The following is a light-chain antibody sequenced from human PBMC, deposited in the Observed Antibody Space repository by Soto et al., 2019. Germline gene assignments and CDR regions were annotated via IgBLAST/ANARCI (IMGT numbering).Light chain of an antibody. CDR3: QQYETYSGT. CDR2: RAS. V-gene: IGKV1-5*03. Sequence: DIQMTQSPSSLSESVGDRVTITCRASQIINTWLAWYQQKPGKAPKLVIYRASNLVNGVPSRFSGSGSGTEFTLTISRLQTDDFSIYYCQQYETYSGTFGHGTKVYL. CDR1: QIINTW. J-gene: IGKJ3*01.